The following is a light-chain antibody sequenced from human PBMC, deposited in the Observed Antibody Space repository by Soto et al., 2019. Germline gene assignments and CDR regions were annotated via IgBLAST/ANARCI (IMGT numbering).Light chain of an antibody. CDR1: QDISNY. CDR2: DAS. CDR3: QQYDNLPPLT. J-gene: IGKJ4*01. V-gene: IGKV1-33*01. Sequence: DIQMTQSPSSLSTSVADRVTITCQASQDISNYLNWYQQKPGKAPKLLIYDASNLETGVPSRFSGSGSGTDFTFTISSLQPEDIATYYCQQYDNLPPLTFGGGTKVDIK.